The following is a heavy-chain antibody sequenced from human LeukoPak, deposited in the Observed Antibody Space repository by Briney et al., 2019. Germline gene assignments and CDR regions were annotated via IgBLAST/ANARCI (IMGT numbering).Heavy chain of an antibody. CDR1: GGSISSSSYY. CDR2: IYYSGST. D-gene: IGHD3-10*01. Sequence: PSETLSLTCTVSGGSISSSSYYWGWIRQPPGKGLEWIGSIYYSGSTYYNPSLKSRVTISVDTSKNQFSLKLSSVTAADTAVYYCARLLVGYYYGSGSYYNAPFDYWGQGTLVTVSS. J-gene: IGHJ4*02. V-gene: IGHV4-39*01. CDR3: ARLLVGYYYGSGSYYNAPFDY.